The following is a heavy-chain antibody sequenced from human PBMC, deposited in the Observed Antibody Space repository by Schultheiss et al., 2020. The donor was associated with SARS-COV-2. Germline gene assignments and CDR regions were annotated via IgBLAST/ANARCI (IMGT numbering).Heavy chain of an antibody. V-gene: IGHV4-61*01. D-gene: IGHD6-13*01. CDR2: IYYSGST. CDR3: ARQRQQLVRY. J-gene: IGHJ4*02. Sequence: SQTLSLTCTVSGGSVSSGSYYWSWIRQPPGKGLEWIGYIYYSGSTNYNPSLKSRVTISVDTSKNQFSLKLSSVTAADTVVYYCARQRQQLVRYWGQGTLVTVSS. CDR1: GGSVSSGSYY.